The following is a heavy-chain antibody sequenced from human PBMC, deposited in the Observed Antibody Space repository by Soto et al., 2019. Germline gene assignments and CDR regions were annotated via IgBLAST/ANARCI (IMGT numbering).Heavy chain of an antibody. Sequence: GGSLRLSCAASGFTFSSYGMHWVRQAPGKGLEWVAVIWYDGSNKYYAGYVKGRFTIPGDNSKNTLYLQMNSLRAEDTAVYYCAREIAAADYFDYWGQGTLVTVSS. D-gene: IGHD6-13*01. V-gene: IGHV3-33*01. CDR1: GFTFSSYG. CDR2: IWYDGSNK. CDR3: AREIAAADYFDY. J-gene: IGHJ4*02.